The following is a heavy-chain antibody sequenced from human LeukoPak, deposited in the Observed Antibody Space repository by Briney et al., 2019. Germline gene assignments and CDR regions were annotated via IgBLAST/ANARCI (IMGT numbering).Heavy chain of an antibody. J-gene: IGHJ3*02. V-gene: IGHV4-34*01. Sequence: SETLSLTCAVYGGSFSVYYWSCIRQPPGEGLEWSGEINHSGSTNYNPSLKSRVPISVDTSKNQFSLKLSSVTAPDTAVYYCARLRRITMVRGRRDAFDIWGQGTMVTVSS. D-gene: IGHD3-10*01. CDR1: GGSFSVYY. CDR2: INHSGST. CDR3: ARLRRITMVRGRRDAFDI.